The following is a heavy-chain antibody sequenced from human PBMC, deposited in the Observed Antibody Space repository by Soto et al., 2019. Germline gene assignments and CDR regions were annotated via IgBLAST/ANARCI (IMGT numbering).Heavy chain of an antibody. CDR1: GTSISSYY. Sequence: LSLTCTVSGTSISSYYWSWIRQPPGKGLEWIANIHYSGTTNYNPSLASRVTLSVDTSKNQFSLKMTSVTAADRAMYFCARYNSYAIDYWGRGTLVTVYS. V-gene: IGHV4-59*01. CDR2: IHYSGTT. D-gene: IGHD2-8*01. CDR3: ARYNSYAIDY. J-gene: IGHJ4*02.